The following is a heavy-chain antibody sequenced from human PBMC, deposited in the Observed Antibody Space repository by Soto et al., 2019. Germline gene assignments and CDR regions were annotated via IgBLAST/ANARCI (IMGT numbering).Heavy chain of an antibody. Sequence: SVSNAWMNWVRQAPGKGLEWVGRIKSKTDGGTTDYAAPVKGRFTISRDDSKNTLYLQMNSLKTEDTAVYYCTTEGYSYGDFDYWGQGTLVTVSS. CDR3: TTEGYSYGDFDY. J-gene: IGHJ4*02. V-gene: IGHV3-15*07. CDR1: SVSNAW. D-gene: IGHD5-18*01. CDR2: IKSKTDGGTT.